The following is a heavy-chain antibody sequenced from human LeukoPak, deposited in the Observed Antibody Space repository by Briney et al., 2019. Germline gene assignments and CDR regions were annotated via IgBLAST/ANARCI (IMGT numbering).Heavy chain of an antibody. V-gene: IGHV4-61*01. Sequence: SETLSLTCTVSGGSVSSGSYYWSWIRQPPGKGLEWIGYIYHSGSTNYNPSLKSRVTISVDTSKNQFSLKLSSVTAADTAVYYCARDSTVSNYFDYWGQGTLVTVSS. J-gene: IGHJ4*02. D-gene: IGHD4-11*01. CDR2: IYHSGST. CDR1: GGSVSSGSYY. CDR3: ARDSTVSNYFDY.